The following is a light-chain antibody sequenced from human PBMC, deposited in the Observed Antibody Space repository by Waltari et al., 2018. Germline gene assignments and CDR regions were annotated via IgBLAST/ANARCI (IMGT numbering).Light chain of an antibody. CDR3: LQHGGFPWT. J-gene: IGKJ1*01. CDR1: QTILYSSNNKNY. Sequence: DIVMTQSPDSLTVSLGERATVNCKPSQTILYSSNNKNYLAWYQQRPGQPPKLLIYWASTRESGVPDRFSGSGSGTDFTLTISSLQPEDFATYYCLQHGGFPWTFGQGTKVEIK. CDR2: WAS. V-gene: IGKV4-1*01.